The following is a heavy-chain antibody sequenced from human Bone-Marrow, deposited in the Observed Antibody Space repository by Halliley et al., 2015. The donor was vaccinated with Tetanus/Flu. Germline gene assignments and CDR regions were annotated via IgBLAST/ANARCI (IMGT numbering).Heavy chain of an antibody. CDR1: GFSFSSFW. D-gene: IGHD5-12*01. Sequence: SLRLSCAASGFSFSSFWMSWVRQAPGKGLEWVAIIKQDGSEKYFVDSVKGRFTISRDNAENSLYLQMNSLRAEDTAVYYCARLDSGSYHPLVDCWGLGTLVTVSS. V-gene: IGHV3-7*03. CDR3: ARLDSGSYHPLVDC. J-gene: IGHJ4*02. CDR2: IKQDGSEK.